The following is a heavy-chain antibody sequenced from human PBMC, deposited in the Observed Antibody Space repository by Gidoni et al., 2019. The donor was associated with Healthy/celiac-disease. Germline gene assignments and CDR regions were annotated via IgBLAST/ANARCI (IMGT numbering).Heavy chain of an antibody. CDR3: ARDREELGDAFDI. CDR1: GFTFSSYS. CDR2: ISSSSSYI. D-gene: IGHD1-26*01. J-gene: IGHJ3*02. V-gene: IGHV3-21*01. Sequence: EVQLVESGGGLVKPGGSLRLSCAASGFTFSSYSMNWVRQAPGKGLEWVSSISSSSSYIYYADSVKGRFTISRDNAKNSLYLQMNSLRAEDTAVYYCARDREELGDAFDIWGQGTMVTVSS.